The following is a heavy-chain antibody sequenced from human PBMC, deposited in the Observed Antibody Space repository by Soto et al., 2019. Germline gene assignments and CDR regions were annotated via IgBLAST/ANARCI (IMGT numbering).Heavy chain of an antibody. V-gene: IGHV3-48*01. CDR3: ARDFYDFWSGYYGLGYYYYYMDV. D-gene: IGHD3-3*01. Sequence: PGGSLRLSCAASGFTFSSYSMNWVRQAPGKGLEWVSYISSSSSTIYYADSVKGRFTISRDNAKNSLYLQMNSLRAEDTAVYYCARDFYDFWSGYYGLGYYYYYMDVWGKGTTVTVSS. CDR2: ISSSSSTI. J-gene: IGHJ6*03. CDR1: GFTFSSYS.